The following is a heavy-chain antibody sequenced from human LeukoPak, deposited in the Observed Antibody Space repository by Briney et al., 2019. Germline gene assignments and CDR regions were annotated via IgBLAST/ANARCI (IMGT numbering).Heavy chain of an antibody. CDR1: GYSFTAYY. D-gene: IGHD3-9*01. V-gene: IGHV1-2*02. J-gene: IGHJ4*02. CDR3: ARSPHILTGGNFDY. CDR2: INPNSGGT. Sequence: GASVKVSCKASGYSFTAYYMHWVRQAPGQGLEWMGRINPNSGGTNYAQKFQGRVTMTRDTSITTAYMEMSRLRSDDTALYYCARSPHILTGGNFDYWGQETLVTVSS.